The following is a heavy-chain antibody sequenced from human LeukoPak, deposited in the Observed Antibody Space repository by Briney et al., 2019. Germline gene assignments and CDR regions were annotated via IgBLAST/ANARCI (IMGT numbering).Heavy chain of an antibody. V-gene: IGHV1-18*01. CDR1: GYTVTSYG. D-gene: IGHD6-13*01. CDR2: INAYNGNT. Sequence: ASVKVSCKASGYTVTSYGISWVRQAPGQGLEWMGWINAYNGNTNYAQKLQGRVTMTTDTSTNTAYMELRSLRSDDTAVYYYAREDIASAGNPYFQHWGQGTLVTVSS. CDR3: AREDIASAGNPYFQH. J-gene: IGHJ1*01.